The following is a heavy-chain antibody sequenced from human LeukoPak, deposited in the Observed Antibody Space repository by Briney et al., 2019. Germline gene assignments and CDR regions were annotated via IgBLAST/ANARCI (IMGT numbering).Heavy chain of an antibody. CDR1: GYTLTELS. D-gene: IGHD3-22*01. CDR2: FDPEDGET. CDR3: AGSITMIVVVSSEFDY. Sequence: GASVKVSCKVSGYTLTELSMHWVRQAPGKGLEWMGGFDPEDGETIYAQKFQGRVTMTGDTSTDTAYMELSSLRSEDTAVYYCAGSITMIVVVSSEFDYWGQGTLVTVSS. V-gene: IGHV1-24*01. J-gene: IGHJ4*02.